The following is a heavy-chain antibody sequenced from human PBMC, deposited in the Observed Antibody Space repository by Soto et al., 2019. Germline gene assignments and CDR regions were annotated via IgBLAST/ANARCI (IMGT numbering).Heavy chain of an antibody. J-gene: IGHJ4*02. D-gene: IGHD3-22*01. CDR3: ARRSYDSSGQFDY. V-gene: IGHV4-61*08. CDR1: GCSISSCGYY. Sequence: SETLSLKCSISGCSISSCGYYWSWIRQHPGKGLEWIGYIFYSGSTNYNPSLKSRVTISVDTSKNQFSLKLSAVTAADTAVYYCARRSYDSSGQFDYWVQGTLVSVTA. CDR2: IFYSGST.